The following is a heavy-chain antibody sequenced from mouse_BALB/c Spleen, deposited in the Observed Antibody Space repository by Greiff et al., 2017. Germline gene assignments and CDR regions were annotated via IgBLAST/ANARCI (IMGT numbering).Heavy chain of an antibody. CDR1: GFTFSSYA. D-gene: IGHD2-1*01. J-gene: IGHJ2*01. V-gene: IGHV5-6-5*01. Sequence: EVQLVESGGGLVKPGGSLKLSCAASGFTFSSYAMSWVRQTPEKRLEWVASISSGGSTYYPDSVKGRFTISRDNARNILYLQMSSLRSEDTAMYYCARGLYGNRFDYWGQGTTLTVSS. CDR3: ARGLYGNRFDY. CDR2: ISSGGST.